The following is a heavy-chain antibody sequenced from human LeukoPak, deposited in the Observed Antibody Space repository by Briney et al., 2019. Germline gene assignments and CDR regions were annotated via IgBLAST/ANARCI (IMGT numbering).Heavy chain of an antibody. J-gene: IGHJ4*01. CDR1: GFTFSIYS. CDR3: ARDEYGDYGY. D-gene: IGHD4-17*01. V-gene: IGHV3-48*04. Sequence: PGGSLRLSCAASGFTFSIYSMNWVRQAPGKGLEWVSYISSSSSTIFYADSVKGRFTISRDNAKNSLYLQMNSLRAEDTGVYYCARDEYGDYGYWGQGTLVTVSS. CDR2: ISSSSSTI.